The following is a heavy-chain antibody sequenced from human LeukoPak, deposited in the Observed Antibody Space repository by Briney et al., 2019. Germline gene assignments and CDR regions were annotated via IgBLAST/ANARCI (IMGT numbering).Heavy chain of an antibody. CDR3: ARDAPSVAVAGGPDY. CDR2: ISAYNGNT. Sequence: ASVKVSCKASGYTFTSYGISWVRQAPGQGLEWMGWISAYNGNTNYAQKLQGRVTMTTDTFTSTAYMELRSLTSDDTAIYYCARDAPSVAVAGGPDYWGQGTLVSVSS. J-gene: IGHJ4*02. V-gene: IGHV1-18*01. D-gene: IGHD6-19*01. CDR1: GYTFTSYG.